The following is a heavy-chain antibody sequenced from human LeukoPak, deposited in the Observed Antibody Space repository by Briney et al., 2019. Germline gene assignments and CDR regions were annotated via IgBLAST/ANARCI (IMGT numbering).Heavy chain of an antibody. CDR1: GFTFSSYA. CDR3: ARDIVVVVAATPGYFDC. J-gene: IGHJ4*02. D-gene: IGHD2-15*01. Sequence: GGSLRLSCAASGFTFSSYAMSWVRQAPGKGLEWVSAISGSGGSTYYADSVKGRFTISRDNSKNTLYLQMNSLRAEDTAVYYCARDIVVVVAATPGYFDCWGQGTLVTVSS. CDR2: ISGSGGST. V-gene: IGHV3-23*01.